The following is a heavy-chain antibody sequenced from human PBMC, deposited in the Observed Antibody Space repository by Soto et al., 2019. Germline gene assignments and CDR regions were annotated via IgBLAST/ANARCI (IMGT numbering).Heavy chain of an antibody. V-gene: IGHV3-48*03. CDR3: ARDSRGGAARRPTFYY. D-gene: IGHD6-6*01. Sequence: EVQLAESGGGLAQPGGSLRLSCVGSGFTFSSFEMNWVRQTPGKGLEWLSYIGRSGETIYYADSMKGRFTISRDNAKSSLFLQMNGLRDEDTGIYYCARDSRGGAARRPTFYYWGRGTLVTVSS. CDR2: IGRSGETI. CDR1: GFTFSSFE. J-gene: IGHJ4*02.